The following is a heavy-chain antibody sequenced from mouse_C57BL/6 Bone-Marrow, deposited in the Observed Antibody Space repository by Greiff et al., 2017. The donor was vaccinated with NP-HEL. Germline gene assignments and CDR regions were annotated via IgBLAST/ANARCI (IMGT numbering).Heavy chain of an antibody. CDR2: INPNNGGT. CDR1: GYTFTDYN. V-gene: IGHV1-18*01. D-gene: IGHD1-1*01. CDR3: ARRGGYYYGSSPYYYAMDY. J-gene: IGHJ4*01. Sequence: VQLKESGPELVKPGASVKIPCKASGYTFTDYNMDWVKQSHGKSLEWIGDINPNNGGTIYNQKFKGKATLTVDKSSSTAYMELRSLTSEDTAVYYCARRGGYYYGSSPYYYAMDYWGQGTSVTVSS.